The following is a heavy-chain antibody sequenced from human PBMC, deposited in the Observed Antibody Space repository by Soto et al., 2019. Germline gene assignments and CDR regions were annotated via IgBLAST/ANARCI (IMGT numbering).Heavy chain of an antibody. CDR1: GFTFSNYA. Sequence: EVHLLESGGGLVQPGGSLRLSCAASGFTFSNYAMTWVRQAPGKGLEWVSAISGTGGGTNNADSAKGRFTTSRDNSKNTLYLQMNSLRAEDTAVYYCAKRAFYGSGIPNYYGMAVWGQGTAVTVSS. V-gene: IGHV3-23*01. J-gene: IGHJ6*02. D-gene: IGHD3-10*01. CDR3: AKRAFYGSGIPNYYGMAV. CDR2: ISGTGGGT.